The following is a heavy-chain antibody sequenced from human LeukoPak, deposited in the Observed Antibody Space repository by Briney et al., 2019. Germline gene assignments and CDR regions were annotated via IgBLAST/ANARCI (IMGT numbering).Heavy chain of an antibody. V-gene: IGHV4-34*01. D-gene: IGHD1-7*01. Sequence: PSETLSLTCAVYGGSFSNYYWSWIRQPPGKGLEWIGEINDSGRINYNPSLMSRVTVSVDTTNNQSSLRLTSVTATDTAVYYCARRWNYGRNYYIDVWGNGATVSVSS. J-gene: IGHJ6*03. CDR1: GGSFSNYY. CDR3: ARRWNYGRNYYIDV. CDR2: INDSGRI.